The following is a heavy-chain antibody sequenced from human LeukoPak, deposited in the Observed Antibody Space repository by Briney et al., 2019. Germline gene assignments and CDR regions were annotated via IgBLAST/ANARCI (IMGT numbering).Heavy chain of an antibody. J-gene: IGHJ4*02. CDR2: IKSDGTTT. CDR1: GFTFSTSR. CDR3: TRILHYDSSDY. Sequence: PGGSLRLSCEASGFTFSTSRMQWVRQAPGKALVWVSHIKSDGTTTRYADSVKGRFTTYRDNAKNMLYLQMNSLRAEDTAVYYCTRILHYDSSDYWGQGTLVTVS. D-gene: IGHD3-22*01. V-gene: IGHV3-74*01.